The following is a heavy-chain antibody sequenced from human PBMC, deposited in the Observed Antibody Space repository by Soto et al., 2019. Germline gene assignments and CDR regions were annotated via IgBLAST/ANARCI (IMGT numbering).Heavy chain of an antibody. Sequence: PGGSLRLSCAASGFTFSSYAMSWVRQAPGKGLEWVSAISGSGGSTYYADSVKGRFTISRDNSKNTLYLQMNSLRAEDTAVYYCAREEVVVAARPHNWFDPWGQGTLVTVSS. D-gene: IGHD2-15*01. CDR2: ISGSGGST. J-gene: IGHJ5*02. CDR1: GFTFSSYA. CDR3: AREEVVVAARPHNWFDP. V-gene: IGHV3-23*01.